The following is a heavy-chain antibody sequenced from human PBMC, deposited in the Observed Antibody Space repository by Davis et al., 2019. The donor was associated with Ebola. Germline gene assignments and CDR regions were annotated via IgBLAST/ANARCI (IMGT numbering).Heavy chain of an antibody. CDR3: AKDPGYSGYDDTGY. CDR1: GFTFSSYA. V-gene: IGHV3-23*01. CDR2: ISGSGGST. J-gene: IGHJ4*02. Sequence: GESLKISCAASGFTFSSYAMSWVRQAPGKGLEWVSAISGSGGSTYYADSVKGRFTISRDNSKNTLYLQMNSLRAEDTAVYYCAKDPGYSGYDDTGYWGQGTLVTVSS. D-gene: IGHD5-12*01.